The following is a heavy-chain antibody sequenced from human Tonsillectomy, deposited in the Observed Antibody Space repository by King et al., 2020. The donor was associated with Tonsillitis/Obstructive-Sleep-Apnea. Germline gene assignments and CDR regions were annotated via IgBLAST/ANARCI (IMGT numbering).Heavy chain of an antibody. J-gene: IGHJ4*02. CDR3: ARKPPAAAMSLGFDY. V-gene: IGHV3-21*06. CDR1: GFTFSSYS. CDR2: ISSSTSNI. Sequence: VQLVESGGGLVKPGGSLRLSCAASGFTFSSYSMNWVRQAPGKGLEWVSFISSSTSNIDYADSVKGRFTLSRDNAKNSLYLQMNSLRDEDTAVYYCARKPPAAAMSLGFDYWGQGTLVTVSS. D-gene: IGHD2-2*01.